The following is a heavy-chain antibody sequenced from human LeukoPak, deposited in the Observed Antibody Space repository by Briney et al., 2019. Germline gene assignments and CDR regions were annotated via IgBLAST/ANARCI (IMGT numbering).Heavy chain of an antibody. CDR2: ISFDGSNE. CDR3: VIGEKYSSGWYDSV. J-gene: IGHJ4*02. D-gene: IGHD6-19*01. CDR1: GFTFSNYG. Sequence: GGALRLSCAASGFTFSNYGMHWVRQAPGKGLEWVAVISFDGSNEYYADSVKGRFTISRDNSKNTLYLQMNSLRAEDTAVYYCVIGEKYSSGWYDSVWGQGTLVTVSS. V-gene: IGHV3-30*03.